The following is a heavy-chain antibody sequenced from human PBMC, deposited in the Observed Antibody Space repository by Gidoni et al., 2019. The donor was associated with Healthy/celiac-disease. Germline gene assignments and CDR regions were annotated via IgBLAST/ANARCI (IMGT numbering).Heavy chain of an antibody. CDR2: ISYDGSNK. CDR1: GFTFSSYG. V-gene: IGHV3-30*18. Sequence: QVQLVESGGGVVQPGRSLRLSCAASGFTFSSYGMHWVRQAPGKGLEWVAVISYDGSNKYYADSVKGRFTISRDNSKNTLYLQMNSLRAEDTAVYYCAKDEKGRVYYYYYGMDVWGQGTTVTVSS. J-gene: IGHJ6*02. D-gene: IGHD3-10*01. CDR3: AKDEKGRVYYYYYGMDV.